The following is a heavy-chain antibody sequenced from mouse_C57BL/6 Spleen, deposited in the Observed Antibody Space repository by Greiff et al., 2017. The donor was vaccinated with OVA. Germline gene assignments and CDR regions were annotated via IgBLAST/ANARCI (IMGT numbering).Heavy chain of an antibody. CDR2: ISSGGSYT. V-gene: IGHV5-6*01. Sequence: EVQRVESGGDLVKPGGSLKLSCAASGFTFSSYGMSWVRQTPDKRLEWVATISSGGSYTYYPDSVKGRFTISRDNAKNTLYLQMSSLKSEDTAMYYCASQFAYWGQGTLVTVSA. J-gene: IGHJ3*01. CDR3: ASQFAY. CDR1: GFTFSSYG.